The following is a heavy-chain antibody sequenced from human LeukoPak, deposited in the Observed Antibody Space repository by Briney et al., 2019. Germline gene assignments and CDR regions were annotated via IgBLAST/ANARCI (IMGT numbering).Heavy chain of an antibody. J-gene: IGHJ4*02. CDR3: GRGHWGLDY. V-gene: IGHV3-48*01. CDR1: GFTFSSYA. CDR2: ISSSSSTI. Sequence: GGSLRLSCAASGFTFSSYAMSWVRQAPGKGLEWVSYISSSSSTIYYADSVKGRFTISRDNAKNSLYLQMNSLRAEDTAVYYCGRGHWGLDYWGQGALVTVSS. D-gene: IGHD7-27*01.